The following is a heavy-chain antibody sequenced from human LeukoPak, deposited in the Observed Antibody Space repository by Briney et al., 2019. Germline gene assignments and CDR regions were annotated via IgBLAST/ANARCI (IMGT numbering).Heavy chain of an antibody. CDR3: ARGATAVTS. CDR2: INHSGST. J-gene: IGHJ5*02. V-gene: IGHV4-34*01. D-gene: IGHD1-26*01. Sequence: SETLSLTCAVYGGSFSGYYWSWIRQPPGKGLEWIGEINHSGSTNYNPSLKTRVTISVDTSKNQFSLKLSPVTAADTAVYYCARGATAVTSWGQGTLVTVSS. CDR1: GGSFSGYY.